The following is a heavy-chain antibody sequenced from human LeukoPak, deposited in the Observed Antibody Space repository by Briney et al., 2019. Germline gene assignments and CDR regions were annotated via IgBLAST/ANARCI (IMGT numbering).Heavy chain of an antibody. V-gene: IGHV4-28*05. CDR1: GYSISSSNW. J-gene: IGHJ4*02. CDR2: IYYSGSI. D-gene: IGHD6-19*01. Sequence: PSETLSLTCAVSGYSISSSNWWGWIRQPPGKGLEWIGYIYYSGSIYYNPSLKSRVTMSVDTSKNQFSLKLSSVTAVDTAVYYCAKSLEQWLVRSYYFDYWGQGTLVTVSS. CDR3: AKSLEQWLVRSYYFDY.